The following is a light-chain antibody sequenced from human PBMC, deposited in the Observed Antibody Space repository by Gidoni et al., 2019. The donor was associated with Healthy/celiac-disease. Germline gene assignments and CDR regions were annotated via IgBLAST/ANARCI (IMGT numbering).Light chain of an antibody. CDR2: DAT. CDR1: QEISNY. V-gene: IGKV1-33*01. Sequence: DIQMTQSPSSLSASVGDRVTITCQASQEISNYLNWYQQKPGKAPKLLIYDATNLETGVPSRFSGSGSGTDFTFTISSLQPEDIATYYCQQYDNLVTFXGXTKVEIK. CDR3: QQYDNLVT. J-gene: IGKJ4*01.